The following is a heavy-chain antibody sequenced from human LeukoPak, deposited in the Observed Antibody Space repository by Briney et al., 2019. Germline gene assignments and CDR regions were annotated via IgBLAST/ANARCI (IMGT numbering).Heavy chain of an antibody. CDR1: GGSISSSSYY. D-gene: IGHD2-2*01. V-gene: IGHV4-39*01. CDR2: IYYSEST. J-gene: IGHJ5*02. Sequence: SETLSLTCTVSGGSISSSSYYWGWIRQPPGKGLEWIGSIYYSESTYYNPSLKSRVAISVDTSKNQSSLKLSSVTAADTAVYYCARESDIVVVPADKGWFDPWGQGTLVTVSS. CDR3: ARESDIVVVPADKGWFDP.